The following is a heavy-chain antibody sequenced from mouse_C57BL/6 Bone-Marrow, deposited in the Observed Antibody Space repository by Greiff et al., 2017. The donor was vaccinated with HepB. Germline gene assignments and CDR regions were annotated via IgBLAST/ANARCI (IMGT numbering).Heavy chain of an antibody. D-gene: IGHD2-3*01. V-gene: IGHV1-80*01. J-gene: IGHJ3*01. CDR1: GYAFSSYW. CDR2: IYPGDGDT. CDR3: ARWDDDGYYAWFAY. Sequence: QVQLQQSGAELVKPGASVKISCKASGYAFSSYWMNWVKQRPGKGLEWIGQIYPGDGDTNYNGKFKGKATLTADKSSSTAYMQLSSLTSEDSAVYFCARWDDDGYYAWFAYWGQGTLVTVSA.